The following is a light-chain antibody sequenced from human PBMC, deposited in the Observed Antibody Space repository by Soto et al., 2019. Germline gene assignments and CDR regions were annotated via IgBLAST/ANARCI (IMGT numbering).Light chain of an antibody. CDR1: QSVSSSS. CDR2: GTS. V-gene: IGKV3-20*01. Sequence: ETVLTQSPGTLSLSPGERATLSCRASQSVSSSSLAWYQQRPGQAPRLLIYGTSSRATGIPDRFSGGGSGTDFTLTISRLEPEDFAVYCCQRYGSSPLITFGQGTRLEI. J-gene: IGKJ5*01. CDR3: QRYGSSPLIT.